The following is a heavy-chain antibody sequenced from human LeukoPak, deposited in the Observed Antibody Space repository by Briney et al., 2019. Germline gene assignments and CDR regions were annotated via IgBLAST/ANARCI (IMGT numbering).Heavy chain of an antibody. Sequence: GGSLRLSCAASGFTFSRHWMKWVRQAPGKGLEWVANIKQDGSEKYYADSVKGRFTISRDNAKKSLYLQMNSLRAEDTAVYYCTRRSKAAAGFYYESWYTDVWGKGTTVTVSS. D-gene: IGHD6-13*01. J-gene: IGHJ6*03. CDR1: GFTFSRHW. V-gene: IGHV3-7*01. CDR3: TRRSKAAAGFYYESWYTDV. CDR2: IKQDGSEK.